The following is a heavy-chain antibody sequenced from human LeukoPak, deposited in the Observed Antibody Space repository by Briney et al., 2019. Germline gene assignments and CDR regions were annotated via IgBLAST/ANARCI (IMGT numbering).Heavy chain of an antibody. J-gene: IGHJ6*03. CDR3: ARGRFTGAYYYYYYMDV. CDR2: IYYTGTT. CDR1: GGSISTYY. V-gene: IGHV4-59*08. Sequence: PSETLSLTCTVSGGSISTYYWSWIRQPPGKGLEWIGYIYYTGTTNYNPSLKSRVTISVDTSKNQFSLRLSSVAAADTAVYYCARGRFTGAYYYYYYMDVWGKGTTVTVSS. D-gene: IGHD3-10*01.